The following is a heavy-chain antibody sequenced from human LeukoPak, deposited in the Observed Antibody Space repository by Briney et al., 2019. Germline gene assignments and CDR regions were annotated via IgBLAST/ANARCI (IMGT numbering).Heavy chain of an antibody. J-gene: IGHJ4*02. D-gene: IGHD6-13*01. CDR1: GFTFSSYA. CDR3: ARIESGWLYY. Sequence: PGGSLRLSCAASGFTFSSYAMSWVRQAPGKGLEWVSVIYSGGSTYYADSVKGRFTISRDNSKNTLYLQMSSLRAEDTAVYYCARIESGWLYYWGQGTLVTVSS. CDR2: IYSGGST. V-gene: IGHV3-23*03.